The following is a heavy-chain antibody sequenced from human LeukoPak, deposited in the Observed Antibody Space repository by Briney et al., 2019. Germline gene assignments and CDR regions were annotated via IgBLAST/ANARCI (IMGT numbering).Heavy chain of an antibody. J-gene: IGHJ4*02. Sequence: SVKVSCKASGGTFSSYAISWVRQAPGQGLEWMGRIIPILGTANYAQKVQGRVTISTDESMSTAYMELSSLRSEDTAVYYCARAPTAYCGGDCYFDYWGQGTLVTVSS. CDR2: IIPILGTA. CDR1: GGTFSSYA. D-gene: IGHD2-21*02. CDR3: ARAPTAYCGGDCYFDY. V-gene: IGHV1-69*11.